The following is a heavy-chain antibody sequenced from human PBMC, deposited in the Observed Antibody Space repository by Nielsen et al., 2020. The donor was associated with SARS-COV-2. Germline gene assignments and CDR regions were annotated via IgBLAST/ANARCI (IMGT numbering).Heavy chain of an antibody. V-gene: IGHV4-61*01. Sequence: SETLSLTCTVSGGSISSSSYYWSWIRQPPGKGLEWIGYIYYSGSTNYNPSLKSRVTISVDTSKNQFSLKLSSVTAADTAVYYCARSFGEWTHLDYWGQGTLVTVSS. CDR1: GGSISSSSYY. CDR3: ARSFGEWTHLDY. J-gene: IGHJ4*02. D-gene: IGHD3-16*01. CDR2: IYYSGST.